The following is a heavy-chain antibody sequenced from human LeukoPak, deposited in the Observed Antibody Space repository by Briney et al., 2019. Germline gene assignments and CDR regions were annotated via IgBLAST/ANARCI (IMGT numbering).Heavy chain of an antibody. CDR2: TSGYGDTT. V-gene: IGHV3-43*02. CDR3: ARDISSSGEDY. J-gene: IGHJ4*02. D-gene: IGHD6-19*01. Sequence: GGSLRLSCAAFGFTFDDYAMHWVRQAPGKGLEWVSLTSGYGDTTYYADSVKGRFTISKDNSKTSLYLQMNSLRTEDTALYYCARDISSSGEDYWGQGTLVTVSS. CDR1: GFTFDDYA.